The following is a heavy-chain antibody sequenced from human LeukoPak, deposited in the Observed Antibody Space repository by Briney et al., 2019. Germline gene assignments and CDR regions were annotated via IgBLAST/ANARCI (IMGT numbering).Heavy chain of an antibody. CDR1: GGSISSYY. Sequence: SETLSLTCTVSGGSISSYYWSWIRQPPGKGLEWIGYLHYSGNTNYNPSLKSRVTISLDTSKNLLSLRLSSVTAADSAMYYCARGSGWYWFDCWGQGALVTVSS. V-gene: IGHV4-59*01. CDR3: ARGSGWYWFDC. CDR2: LHYSGNT. J-gene: IGHJ4*02. D-gene: IGHD6-19*01.